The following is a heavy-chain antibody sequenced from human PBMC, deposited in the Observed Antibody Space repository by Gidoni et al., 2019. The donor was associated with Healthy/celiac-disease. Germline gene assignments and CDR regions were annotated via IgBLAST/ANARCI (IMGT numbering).Heavy chain of an antibody. CDR3: ARGNGSGSPRVAFDI. Sequence: QVQLQQWGAGLLKPSETLSLTFAVYGGSFSGYYWSWIRQPPGKGLEWIGEINHSGRTNYNPSLKSRVTISVDTSKNQFSLKLSSVTAADTAVYYCARGNGSGSPRVAFDIWGQGTMVTVSS. CDR2: INHSGRT. J-gene: IGHJ3*02. V-gene: IGHV4-34*01. D-gene: IGHD1-26*01. CDR1: GGSFSGYY.